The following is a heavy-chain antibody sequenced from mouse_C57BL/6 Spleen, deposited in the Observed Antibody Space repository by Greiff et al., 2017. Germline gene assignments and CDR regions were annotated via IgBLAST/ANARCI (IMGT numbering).Heavy chain of an antibody. CDR1: GYAFSSYW. CDR3: ASLHYHSGDFDY. Sequence: VQLQQSGAELVKPGASVKISCKASGYAFSSYWMNWVKQRPGKGLEWIGQIYPGDGDTNYTGTFKGKATLTADKSSSTAFMQLSSLTSEDAAVYFCASLHYHSGDFDYWGQGTTLTVSS. D-gene: IGHD3-1*01. J-gene: IGHJ2*01. V-gene: IGHV1-80*01. CDR2: IYPGDGDT.